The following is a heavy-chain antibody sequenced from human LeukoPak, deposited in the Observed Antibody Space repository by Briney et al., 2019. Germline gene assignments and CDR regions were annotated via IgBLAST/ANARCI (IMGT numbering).Heavy chain of an antibody. V-gene: IGHV3-30-3*02. CDR1: GFTFNVYA. J-gene: IGHJ4*02. CDR2: LSHDGGSE. Sequence: GGSLRLSCAASGFTFNVYAVHWVRQAPGKGLEWVAVLSHDGGSEYYAGSVKGRFTISRDNAKNTLYLQMNSLSAEDTAVYYCAKQMAVDYFDYWGQGTLVTVSS. CDR3: AKQMAVDYFDY. D-gene: IGHD5-24*01.